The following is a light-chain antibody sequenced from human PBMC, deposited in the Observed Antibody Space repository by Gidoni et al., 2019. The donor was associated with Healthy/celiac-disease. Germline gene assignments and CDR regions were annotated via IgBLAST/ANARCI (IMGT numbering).Light chain of an antibody. J-gene: IGKJ2*01. CDR3: QQDNNWPGT. V-gene: IGKV3-15*01. CDR2: GAS. Sequence: IVMTHSPATLSVSPGERATLSCRDSQSVSSNLAWYQQKPGQAPRLLTYGASTRATGISARFSGSGSGTEVTLTISSLQYEDFAVYYCQQDNNWPGTFGQGTKLEIK. CDR1: QSVSSN.